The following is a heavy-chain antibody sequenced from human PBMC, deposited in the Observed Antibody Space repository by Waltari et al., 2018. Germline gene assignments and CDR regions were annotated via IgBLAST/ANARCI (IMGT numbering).Heavy chain of an antibody. CDR1: GYTFTSYG. CDR3: AREGPFQGFGELSDPGGIDY. D-gene: IGHD3-10*01. V-gene: IGHV1-18*01. CDR2: ISAYNGNT. J-gene: IGHJ4*02. Sequence: QVQLVQSGAEVKKPGASVKVSCKASGYTFTSYGISWVRQAPGQGLEWMGWISAYNGNTNYAQKLQGRVTMTTDTSTSTAYMELRSLRSDDTAVYYCAREGPFQGFGELSDPGGIDYWGQGTLVTVSS.